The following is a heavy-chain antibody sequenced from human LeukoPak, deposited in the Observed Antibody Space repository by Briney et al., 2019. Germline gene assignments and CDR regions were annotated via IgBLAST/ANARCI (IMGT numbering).Heavy chain of an antibody. CDR1: GFTFNTYG. V-gene: IGHV3-23*01. J-gene: IGHJ4*02. CDR3: ARGGVDHYGSGTYYLMYYFDH. Sequence: PGGSLRLSCAASGFTFNTYGMSWVRQAPGKGLEGVSGISGSGGATYYADSVKGRFTVSRDDPHNTLYLQMNSVRAEDTAVYFCARGGVDHYGSGTYYLMYYFDHWGQGALVTVSS. CDR2: ISGSGGAT. D-gene: IGHD3-10*01.